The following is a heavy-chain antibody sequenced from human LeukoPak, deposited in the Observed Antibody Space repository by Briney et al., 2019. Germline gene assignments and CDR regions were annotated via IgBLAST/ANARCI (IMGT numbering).Heavy chain of an antibody. D-gene: IGHD3-16*01. V-gene: IGHV3-21*01. Sequence: GGSLRLSCAASGFIFKTYTMTWVRQAPGKGLEWVSSITGDCKYITYADSVKGRFTISRDNAKNSLYLQVASLRGDDTASYYCAREGNDYYYDQWGQGTLVTVSS. J-gene: IGHJ4*02. CDR3: AREGNDYYYDQ. CDR2: ITGDCKYI. CDR1: GFIFKTYT.